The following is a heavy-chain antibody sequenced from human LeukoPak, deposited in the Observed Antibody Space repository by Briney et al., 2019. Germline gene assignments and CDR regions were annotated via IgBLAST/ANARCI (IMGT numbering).Heavy chain of an antibody. CDR2: ISPNSGGT. Sequence: ASVKVSCKASGYTFTGYYMHWVRQAPGQGLEWMGWISPNSGGTNYAQKFQGRVTMTRDTSISTAYMELSRLRSDDTAVYYCARERDIVVVTAISWYFDLWGRGTLVTVSS. V-gene: IGHV1-2*02. J-gene: IGHJ2*01. CDR1: GYTFTGYY. CDR3: ARERDIVVVTAISWYFDL. D-gene: IGHD2-21*02.